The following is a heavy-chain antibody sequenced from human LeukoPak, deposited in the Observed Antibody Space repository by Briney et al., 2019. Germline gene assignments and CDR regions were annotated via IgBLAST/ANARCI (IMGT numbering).Heavy chain of an antibody. Sequence: GGSLRLSCAASGFTFSSYSMNWVRQAPGKGLEWVSSISSSSSYIYYADSVKGRFTISRDNAKNSLYLQMNSLRAEDTAVYYCARDSSFGRFFQHWGQGTLVTVSS. J-gene: IGHJ1*01. CDR3: ARDSSFGRFFQH. CDR2: ISSSSSYI. CDR1: GFTFSSYS. D-gene: IGHD3/OR15-3a*01. V-gene: IGHV3-21*01.